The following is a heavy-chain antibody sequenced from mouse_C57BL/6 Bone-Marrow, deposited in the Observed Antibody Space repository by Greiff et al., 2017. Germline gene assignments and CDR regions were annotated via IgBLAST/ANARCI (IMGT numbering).Heavy chain of an antibody. V-gene: IGHV1-64*01. CDR1: GYTFTSYW. Sequence: QVQLQQPGAELVKPGASVKLSCKASGYTFTSYWMHWVKQRPGQGLEWIGMIHPNSGSTNYNEKFKSKAKLTVDKSSSTAYLQLSSLTSEDSAVYYCAIWGYGSLYAMDYWGQGASVPVSS. D-gene: IGHD1-1*01. CDR2: IHPNSGST. CDR3: AIWGYGSLYAMDY. J-gene: IGHJ4*01.